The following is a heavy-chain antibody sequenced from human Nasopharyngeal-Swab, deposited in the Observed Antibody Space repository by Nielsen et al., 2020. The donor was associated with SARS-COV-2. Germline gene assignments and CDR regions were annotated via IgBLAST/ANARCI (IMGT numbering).Heavy chain of an antibody. V-gene: IGHV3-7*01. CDR2: IKQDGSEK. Sequence: GGSLRLSCVASGFTFSSYWMSWVRQAPGKGLEWVANIKQDGSEKYYVDSVKGRFTISRDNAKNSLYLQMNSLRAEDTAVYYCAREWRERGLGSSGSRPQANAFDIWGQGTMVTVSS. D-gene: IGHD1-26*01. CDR1: GFTFSSYW. J-gene: IGHJ3*02. CDR3: AREWRERGLGSSGSRPQANAFDI.